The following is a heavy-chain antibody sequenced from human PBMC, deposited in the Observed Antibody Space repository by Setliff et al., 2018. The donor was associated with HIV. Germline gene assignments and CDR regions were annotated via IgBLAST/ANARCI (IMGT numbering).Heavy chain of an antibody. D-gene: IGHD3-3*01. V-gene: IGHV1-18*01. CDR1: GYTFSTYG. CDR3: ARLIKHYDFWSGYYGAYYYYMDV. CDR2: ITPYNNNT. J-gene: IGHJ6*03. Sequence: SCKASGYTFSTYGISWVRQAPGQGLEWMGWITPYNNNTQYTQHLQGRVTMTTDTYTSTAYMDLRSLRSDDTAVYYCARLIKHYDFWSGYYGAYYYYMDVWGTGTTVTVSS.